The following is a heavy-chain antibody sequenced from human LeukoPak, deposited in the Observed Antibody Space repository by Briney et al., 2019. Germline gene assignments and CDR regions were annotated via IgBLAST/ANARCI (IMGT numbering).Heavy chain of an antibody. J-gene: IGHJ4*02. Sequence: ASVKVSCKVSGYTLTELSMHWVRQAPGKGLEWMGGFDPEDGETIYAQKLQGRVTMTTDTSTSTAYMELRSLRSDDTAVYYCARDHEGYYFDYWGQGTLVTVSS. CDR2: FDPEDGET. CDR3: ARDHEGYYFDY. CDR1: GYTLTELS. V-gene: IGHV1-24*01.